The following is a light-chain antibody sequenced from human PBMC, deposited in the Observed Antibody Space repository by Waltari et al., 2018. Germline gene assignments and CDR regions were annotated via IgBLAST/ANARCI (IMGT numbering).Light chain of an antibody. Sequence: DIQMTQSPSSVSASIGDRVTITGRASQTTSNWLAWCQQKPGKAPKLPIYKASGLESGVPSRFSGSGSGTDFTLTISSLQPEDVGTYYCLQYNSYSWTFGHGTKVEI. CDR2: KAS. V-gene: IGKV1-5*03. CDR1: QTTSNW. CDR3: LQYNSYSWT. J-gene: IGKJ1*01.